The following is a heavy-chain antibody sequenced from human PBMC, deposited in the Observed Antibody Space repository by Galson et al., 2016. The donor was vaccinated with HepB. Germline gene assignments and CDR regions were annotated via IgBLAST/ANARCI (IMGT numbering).Heavy chain of an antibody. Sequence: SLRLSCAASGFTFTTYYMGWVRQAPGQGLEWVANIDQDGNARFYVDSVKGRFTISRDNAKNSVSLQMDSLRAEDTAVYYCAKKAVELTAISYLKGFDYWGQGTLVTVSS. CDR2: IDQDGNAR. CDR1: GFTFTTYY. D-gene: IGHD1-7*01. J-gene: IGHJ4*02. CDR3: AKKAVELTAISYLKGFDY. V-gene: IGHV3-7*03.